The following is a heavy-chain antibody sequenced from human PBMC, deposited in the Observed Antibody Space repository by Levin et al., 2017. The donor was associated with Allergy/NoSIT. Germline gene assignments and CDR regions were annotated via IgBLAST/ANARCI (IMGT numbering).Heavy chain of an antibody. V-gene: IGHV4-39*07. CDR2: ISYQGNT. J-gene: IGHJ5*02. CDR3: ARVPLNYGDYVRAFDP. CDR1: GGSISSTRFF. Sequence: SETLSLTCTVSGGSISSTRFFWGWIRQPPGKGLEWIATISYQGNTYYNPSLRSRVTILVDTSNNQLSLKVRSVTAADTAFYYCARVPLNYGDYVRAFDPWGQGTLVSVSS. D-gene: IGHD4-17*01.